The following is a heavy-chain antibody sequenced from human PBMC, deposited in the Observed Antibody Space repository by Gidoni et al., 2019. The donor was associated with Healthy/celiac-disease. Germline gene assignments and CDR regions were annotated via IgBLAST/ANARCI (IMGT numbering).Heavy chain of an antibody. Sequence: QVQLQESGPGLVKPSQTLSLTCTVPGGSISSGGYYWSWIRQHPGKGLEWIGYIYYSGSTYYNPSLKSRVTISVDTSKNQFSLKLSSVTAADTAVYYCARVVSQWLVDAFDIWGQGTMVTVSS. CDR2: IYYSGST. J-gene: IGHJ3*02. D-gene: IGHD6-19*01. CDR3: ARVVSQWLVDAFDI. CDR1: GGSISSGGYY. V-gene: IGHV4-31*03.